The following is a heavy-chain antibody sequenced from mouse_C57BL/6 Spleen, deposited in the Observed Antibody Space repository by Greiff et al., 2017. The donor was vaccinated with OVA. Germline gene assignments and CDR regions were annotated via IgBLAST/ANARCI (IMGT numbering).Heavy chain of an antibody. CDR3: ARSLDYYAMDY. V-gene: IGHV1-80*01. CDR2: IFPGDGDT. CDR1: GYAFSSYW. J-gene: IGHJ4*01. Sequence: VQLQQSGAELVKPGASVTISCKASGYAFSSYWMNWVKQRPGKGLEWIGQIFPGDGDTNYNGKFKGKATLTADKSSSTAYMQLSSLTSEDSAVYFCARSLDYYAMDYWGQGTSVTVSS.